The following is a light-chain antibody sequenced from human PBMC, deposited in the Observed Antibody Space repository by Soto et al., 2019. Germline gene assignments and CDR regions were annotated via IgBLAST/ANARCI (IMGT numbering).Light chain of an antibody. CDR2: WAS. CDR3: QQYYSTPRT. V-gene: IGKV4-1*01. Sequence: DIVLTQSPDSLAVSLGERATINCKSSQSLLHSSNNKNYLAWYQQKPGQPPKLLIFWASTRESGVPDRFSGSGSGTDFTLTISSLQAEDVAVYYCQQYYSTPRTFGQGTKVDIK. CDR1: QSLLHSSNNKNY. J-gene: IGKJ1*01.